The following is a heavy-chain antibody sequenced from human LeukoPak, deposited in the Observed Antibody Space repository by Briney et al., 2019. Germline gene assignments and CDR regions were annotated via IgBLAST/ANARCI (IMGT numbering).Heavy chain of an antibody. J-gene: IGHJ4*02. Sequence: GASVKVSCKAPGYTFTSYGISWVRQAPGQGLEWMGWISAYNGNTNYAQKLQGRVTMTTDTSTSTAYMELRSLRSDDTAVYYCARVWAVLRYFYPPDYWGQGTLVTVSS. CDR2: ISAYNGNT. CDR1: GYTFTSYG. CDR3: ARVWAVLRYFYPPDY. V-gene: IGHV1-18*01. D-gene: IGHD3-9*01.